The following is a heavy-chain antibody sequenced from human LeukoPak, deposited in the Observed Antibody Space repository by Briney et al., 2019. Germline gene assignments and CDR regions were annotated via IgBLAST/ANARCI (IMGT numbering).Heavy chain of an antibody. CDR1: GYTFTSYA. J-gene: IGHJ3*02. V-gene: IGHV1-69*06. CDR2: IIPIFGTA. D-gene: IGHD6-13*01. CDR3: ARDSGYSSSWRNAFDI. Sequence: ASVKVSCKASGYTFTSYAISWVRQAPGQGLEWMGGIIPIFGTANYAQKSQGRVTITADKSTSTAYMELSSLRSEDTAVYYCARDSGYSSSWRNAFDIWGQGTMVTVSS.